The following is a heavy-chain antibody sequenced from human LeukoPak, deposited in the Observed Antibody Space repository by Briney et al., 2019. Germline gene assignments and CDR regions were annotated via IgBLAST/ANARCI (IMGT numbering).Heavy chain of an antibody. J-gene: IGHJ4*02. Sequence: SETLSLTCTVSGGSISSYYWSWIRQPPGKGLEWIGYLYYSGSTNYNPSLKSRVTISVDTSKNQFSLKLSSVTAADTAVYYCARVGGYSHVIDYWGQGTLVTVSS. V-gene: IGHV4-59*12. CDR1: GGSISSYY. CDR2: LYYSGST. CDR3: ARVGGYSHVIDY. D-gene: IGHD5-18*01.